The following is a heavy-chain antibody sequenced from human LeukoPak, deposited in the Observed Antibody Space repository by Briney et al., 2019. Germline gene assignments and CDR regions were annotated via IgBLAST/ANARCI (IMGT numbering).Heavy chain of an antibody. J-gene: IGHJ4*02. CDR3: ARDSEYKYGFDY. V-gene: IGHV4-59*01. Sequence: PSETLSLTCTVSGGSISSYYWSWIRQAPGKGLEWIGYIYYSGSTNYNPCLKSRVTISVGTSKNQFYLKLNSLTAADTAVYYCARDSEYKYGFDYWGQGTLVTVSS. D-gene: IGHD5-18*01. CDR1: GGSISSYY. CDR2: IYYSGST.